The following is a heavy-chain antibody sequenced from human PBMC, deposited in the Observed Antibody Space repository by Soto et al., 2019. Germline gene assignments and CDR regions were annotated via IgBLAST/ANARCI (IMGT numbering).Heavy chain of an antibody. CDR1: GGSISSSSFH. CDR2: IYQSTTT. V-gene: IGHV4-39*01. CDR3: ARGSRLRLRYLVYSYNFDS. D-gene: IGHD3-9*01. Sequence: SETLSLTCTVSGGSISSSSFHWGWIRQPPGKGLEWFGSIYQSTTTYYNPSLKSRVTISVDTSKNQFSLKLSSVTAADTAVYYCARGSRLRLRYLVYSYNFDSWGQVTPVP. J-gene: IGHJ5*01.